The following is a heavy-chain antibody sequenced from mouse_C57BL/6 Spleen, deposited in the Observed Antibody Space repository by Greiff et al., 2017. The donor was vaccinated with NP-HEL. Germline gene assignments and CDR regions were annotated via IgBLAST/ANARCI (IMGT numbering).Heavy chain of an antibody. D-gene: IGHD2-4*01. Sequence: QVQLQQSGAELVKPGASVKLSCKASGYTFTSYWMHWVKQRPGRGLEWIGRIDPNSGGTKYNEKFKSKATLTVDKPSSTAYMQLSSLTSEVSAVYYCATHYYDYDDVFAYWGQGTLVTVSA. CDR3: ATHYYDYDDVFAY. CDR1: GYTFTSYW. J-gene: IGHJ3*01. V-gene: IGHV1-72*01. CDR2: IDPNSGGT.